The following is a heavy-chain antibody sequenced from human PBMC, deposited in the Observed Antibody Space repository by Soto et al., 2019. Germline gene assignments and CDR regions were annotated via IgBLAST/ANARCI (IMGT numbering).Heavy chain of an antibody. CDR3: TRAASSSWYGVDYYYGMDV. CDR2: IRSKAYGGTT. Sequence: KSGGSLRLSCTASGFTFGDYAMSWFRQAPGKGLEWVGFIRSKAYGGTTEYAASVKGRFTISRDDSKSIAYLQMNSLKTEDTAVYYCTRAASSSWYGVDYYYGMDVWGQGTTVTVSS. J-gene: IGHJ6*02. V-gene: IGHV3-49*05. D-gene: IGHD6-13*01. CDR1: GFTFGDYA.